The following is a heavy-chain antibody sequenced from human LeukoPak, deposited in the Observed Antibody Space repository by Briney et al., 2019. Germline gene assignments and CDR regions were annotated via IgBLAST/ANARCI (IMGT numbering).Heavy chain of an antibody. CDR3: TRGTRYSSGWYYFDY. J-gene: IGHJ4*02. CDR1: GFTFSRYW. D-gene: IGHD6-19*01. V-gene: IGHV3-49*04. CDR2: IRSKSYGGTT. Sequence: PGGSLRLSCAASGFTFSRYWMNWVRQAPGKGLEWVGFIRSKSYGGTTEYGASVEGSFTISRDDSKSIAYLQMNSLNTEDTAVYYCTRGTRYSSGWYYFDYWGQGTLVTVSS.